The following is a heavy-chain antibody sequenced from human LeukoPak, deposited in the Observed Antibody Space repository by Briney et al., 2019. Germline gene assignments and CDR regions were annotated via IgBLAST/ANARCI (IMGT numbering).Heavy chain of an antibody. J-gene: IGHJ4*02. V-gene: IGHV1-46*01. CDR1: GYTFITYY. Sequence: GASVKVSCKASGYTFITYYMHWVRQAPGQGPEWMGIIDSSGGSTSSAEKFQGRVTMTRDTSTSTVFMELSSLRSEDTAVYYCARGDYDSGHFFDYWGQGTLVTVSS. CDR3: ARGDYDSGHFFDY. D-gene: IGHD3-16*01. CDR2: IDSSGGST.